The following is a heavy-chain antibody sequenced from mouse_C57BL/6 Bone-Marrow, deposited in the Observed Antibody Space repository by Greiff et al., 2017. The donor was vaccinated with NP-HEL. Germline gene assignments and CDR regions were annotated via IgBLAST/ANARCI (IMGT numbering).Heavy chain of an antibody. CDR3: ERGDYRCPGYFGF. CDR2: IDPSDSYT. J-gene: IGHJ1*03. Sequence: QVQLQQPGAELVMPGASVKLSCKASGYTFTSYWMHWVKQRPGQGLEWIGEIDPSDSYTNYNQKFKGKSTLTADKSSSTAYMQLSSLTSEDSAVYYCERGDYRCPGYFGFGGRGTTATVSA. V-gene: IGHV1-69*01. CDR1: GYTFTSYW. D-gene: IGHD5-5*01.